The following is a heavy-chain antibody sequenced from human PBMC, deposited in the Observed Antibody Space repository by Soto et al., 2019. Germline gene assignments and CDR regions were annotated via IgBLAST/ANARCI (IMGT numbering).Heavy chain of an antibody. CDR1: GFSLHTRGVG. V-gene: IGHV2-5*02. CDR2: IYWDDDK. CDR3: AYRALYSGSYWDGGYFDS. J-gene: IGHJ4*02. Sequence: QITLRESGPTRVRPTQTLSLTCTFSGFSLHTRGVGVGWIRQPPGKALEWLAVIYWDDDKRYSPSLKTRLSISKETSENQVVLIMSNMDPVDTATYYCAYRALYSGSYWDGGYFDSWGQGTLITVSS. D-gene: IGHD1-26*01.